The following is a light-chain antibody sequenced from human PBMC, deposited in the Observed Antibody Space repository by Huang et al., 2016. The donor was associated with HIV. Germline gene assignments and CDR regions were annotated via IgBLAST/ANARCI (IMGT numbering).Light chain of an antibody. Sequence: EIVLTQSPGTLSLSPGKRATLSCRASQSVSSSYLAWYQQKPGQAPRLLIYGASSRATGIPDRFSGSGSGTDFSLTISRLEPDDSAVYYCQQYGSSPETFGQGTKVEIK. CDR1: QSVSSSY. CDR2: GAS. CDR3: QQYGSSPET. V-gene: IGKV3-20*01. J-gene: IGKJ1*01.